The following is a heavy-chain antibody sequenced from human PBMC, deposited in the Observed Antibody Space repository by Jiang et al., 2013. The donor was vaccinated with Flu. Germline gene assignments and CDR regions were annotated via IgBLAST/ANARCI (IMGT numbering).Heavy chain of an antibody. CDR1: GYTFTSYY. V-gene: IGHV1-46*01. J-gene: IGHJ4*02. CDR3: GGSLTGYSHSDY. D-gene: IGHD3-9*01. Sequence: SGAEVKKPGASVKVSCKASGYTFTSYYMHWVRQAPGQGLEWMGIINPSGGSTSYAQKFQGRVTMTRDTSTSTVYMELSSLRSEDTAVYYCGGSLTGYSHSDYWGQGTLVTVSS. CDR2: INPSGGST.